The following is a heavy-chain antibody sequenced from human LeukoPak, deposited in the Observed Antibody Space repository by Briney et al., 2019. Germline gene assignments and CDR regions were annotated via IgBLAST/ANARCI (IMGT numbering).Heavy chain of an antibody. J-gene: IGHJ5*02. Sequence: SETLSLTCTVSGGSISSSSYYWGWIRQPPGKGLEWIGSIYYSGSTYYNPSLKSRVTISVDTSKNQFSLKLSSVTAADTAVYYCARGDIVVVPVAMRGSSWFDPWGQGTLVTVSS. CDR2: IYYSGST. CDR3: ARGDIVVVPVAMRGSSWFDP. V-gene: IGHV4-39*01. CDR1: GGSISSSSYY. D-gene: IGHD2-2*01.